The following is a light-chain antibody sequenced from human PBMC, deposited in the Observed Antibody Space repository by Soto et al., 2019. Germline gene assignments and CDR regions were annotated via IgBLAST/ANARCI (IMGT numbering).Light chain of an antibody. CDR1: QSVLYSSNNKNH. V-gene: IGKV4-1*01. J-gene: IGKJ4*01. Sequence: DIVMTQSPDSLAVSLGERTTMNCKSSQSVLYSSNNKNHLSWYQQKPGQPPKLLIYWATTRESGVPDRFSGSGSGTDFTLTVSGLQAEDVAIYYCHQYFRSPLTFGGGTKVDIK. CDR3: HQYFRSPLT. CDR2: WAT.